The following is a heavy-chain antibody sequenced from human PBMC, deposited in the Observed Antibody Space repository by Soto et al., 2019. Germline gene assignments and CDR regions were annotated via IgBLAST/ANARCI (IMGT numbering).Heavy chain of an antibody. CDR1: GFTFSSYG. J-gene: IGHJ4*02. D-gene: IGHD6-19*01. V-gene: IGHV3-30*18. Sequence: QVQLVESGEGVVQPGRSLRLSCAASGFTFSSYGMHWVRQAPGKGLEWVAVISYDGSNKYYADSVKGRFTISRDNSKNTLYLQMNSLRAEDTAVYYCAKSGPQWPTSSYYFDYWGQGTLVTVSS. CDR2: ISYDGSNK. CDR3: AKSGPQWPTSSYYFDY.